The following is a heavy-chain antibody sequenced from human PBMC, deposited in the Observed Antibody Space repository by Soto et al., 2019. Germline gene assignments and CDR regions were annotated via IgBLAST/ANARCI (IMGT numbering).Heavy chain of an antibody. D-gene: IGHD3-10*01. Sequence: GASVKVSCKASGYTFTSYYMHWVRQAPGQGLEWMGIINPSGGSTSYAQKFQGRVTMTRDTSTSTVYMELSSLRSEDTAVYYCARGDYDSGSYYNAPGDYWGQGTLVTVSS. V-gene: IGHV1-46*03. CDR3: ARGDYDSGSYYNAPGDY. CDR2: INPSGGST. J-gene: IGHJ4*02. CDR1: GYTFTSYY.